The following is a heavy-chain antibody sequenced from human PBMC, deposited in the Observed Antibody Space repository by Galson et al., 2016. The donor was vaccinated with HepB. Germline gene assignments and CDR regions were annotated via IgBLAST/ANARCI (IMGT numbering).Heavy chain of an antibody. D-gene: IGHD2-2*01. V-gene: IGHV4-39*07. CDR3: ARTSDLDF. Sequence: GLEWIGHIYYSGTATYNPSLKSRVSISVDTSNDQFSLKLNSVTAADTAVYYCARTSDLDFWGQGTLVTISS. CDR2: IYYSGTA. J-gene: IGHJ4*02.